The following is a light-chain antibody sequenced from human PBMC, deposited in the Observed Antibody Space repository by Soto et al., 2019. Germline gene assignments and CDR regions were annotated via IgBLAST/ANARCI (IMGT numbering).Light chain of an antibody. CDR3: CSYADGQTLA. CDR2: HVV. J-gene: IGLJ2*01. V-gene: IGLV2-11*01. CDR1: TSDVGGYAY. Sequence: QSALTQPRSVSGSPGQSVTISCTGTTSDVGGYAYVSWYQQYPGKAPKLLIYHVVQRPSGVPDRFSGSKSGTTASLIISGLQAEDEAEYLCCSYADGQTLAFGGGNKQTVL.